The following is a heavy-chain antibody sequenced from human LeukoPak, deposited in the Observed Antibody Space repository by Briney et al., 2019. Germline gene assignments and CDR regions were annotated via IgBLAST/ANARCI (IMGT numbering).Heavy chain of an antibody. Sequence: GGSLRLSCAASGFTFSSYWMSWVRQAPGKGLEWVANIKQDGSEKYYVDSVKGRFTISRDNAKNSLYLQMNSLRAEDTAVYYCARGRPASGSYWFDPWGQGTLVTVSS. V-gene: IGHV3-7*03. D-gene: IGHD1-26*01. CDR3: ARGRPASGSYWFDP. CDR1: GFTFSSYW. CDR2: IKQDGSEK. J-gene: IGHJ5*02.